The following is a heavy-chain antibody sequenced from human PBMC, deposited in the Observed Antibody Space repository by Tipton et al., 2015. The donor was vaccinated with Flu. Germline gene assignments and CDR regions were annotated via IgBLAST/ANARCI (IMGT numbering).Heavy chain of an antibody. D-gene: IGHD6-19*01. CDR3: ARDTYYDSGWARGFFDY. J-gene: IGHJ4*02. CDR1: GGSFSGYY. Sequence: TLSLTCAVYGGSFSGYYWSWIRQPPGKGLEWIGEINYSGSTNYNPSLKSRVTISVDTSKNQFSLKLSSVTAADTAVYYCARDTYYDSGWARGFFDYWGQGTLVPVSS. CDR2: INYSGST. V-gene: IGHV4-34*01.